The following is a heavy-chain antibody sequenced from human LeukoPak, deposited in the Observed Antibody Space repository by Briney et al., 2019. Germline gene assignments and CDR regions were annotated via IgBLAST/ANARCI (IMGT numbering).Heavy chain of an antibody. Sequence: GASVKVSCKASGYTFTGYYMHWVRQAPGQGLEWMGWIIPNSGGTNYVQKFQGRVTMTRDTSISTAYMELSRLRSDDTAVYYCARLVAAAGAFDYWGQGTLVTVSS. V-gene: IGHV1-2*02. D-gene: IGHD6-13*01. CDR3: ARLVAAAGAFDY. J-gene: IGHJ4*02. CDR1: GYTFTGYY. CDR2: IIPNSGGT.